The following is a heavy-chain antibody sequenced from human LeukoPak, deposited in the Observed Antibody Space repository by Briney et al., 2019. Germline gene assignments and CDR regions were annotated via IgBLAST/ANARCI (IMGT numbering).Heavy chain of an antibody. CDR1: GFTFSGSA. Sequence: GGSLRLSCAASGFTFSGSAMHWVRQASGKGLEWVGRIRSKANSYATAYAASLKGRFTISRDDSKNTAYLQMNSLKNEDTAVYYCTSPTHDYSNWPSYYWGKGTLVTVSS. D-gene: IGHD4-11*01. CDR3: TSPTHDYSNWPSYY. J-gene: IGHJ4*02. V-gene: IGHV3-73*01. CDR2: IRSKANSYAT.